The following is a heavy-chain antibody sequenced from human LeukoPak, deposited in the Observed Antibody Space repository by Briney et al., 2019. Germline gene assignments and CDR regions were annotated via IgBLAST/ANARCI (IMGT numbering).Heavy chain of an antibody. CDR2: INHSGST. J-gene: IGHJ4*02. D-gene: IGHD4-17*01. Sequence: SETLSLTCAVYGGSFGGYYWSWIRQPPGKGLEWIGEINHSGSTNYNPSLKSRVTISVDTSKNQFSLKLSSVTAADTAVYYCARGLTVTPNWGQGTLVTVSS. CDR3: ARGLTVTPN. V-gene: IGHV4-34*01. CDR1: GGSFGGYY.